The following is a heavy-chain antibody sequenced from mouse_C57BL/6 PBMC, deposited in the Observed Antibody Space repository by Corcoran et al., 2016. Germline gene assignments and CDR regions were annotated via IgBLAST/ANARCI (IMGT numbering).Heavy chain of an antibody. CDR2: INTYSGVP. J-gene: IGHJ1*03. D-gene: IGHD1-1*01. CDR1: GYTFTTYG. Sequence: QIQLVQSGPELKKPGETVKISCKASGYTFTTYGMSWVKQAPGKGLKWMGWINTYSGVPTYADDFKGRFAFSLETSASTAYLQINNLKNEDTATYFCASLITTVNGWYFDVWGTGTTVTVSS. V-gene: IGHV9-3*01. CDR3: ASLITTVNGWYFDV.